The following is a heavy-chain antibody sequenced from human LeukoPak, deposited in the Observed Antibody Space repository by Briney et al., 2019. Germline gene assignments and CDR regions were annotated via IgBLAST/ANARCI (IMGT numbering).Heavy chain of an antibody. CDR3: ARCERAAQPPFDY. CDR1: GYSISSGYY. V-gene: IGHV4-38-2*01. CDR2: IYHSGSA. J-gene: IGHJ4*02. D-gene: IGHD6-13*01. Sequence: SETLSLTCAVSGYSISSGYYWGWIRQPPGKGLEWIGSIYHSGSAYYNPSLKSRVTISVDTSKNQFSLKLSSVTAADTAVYYCARCERAAQPPFDYWGQGTLVTVSS.